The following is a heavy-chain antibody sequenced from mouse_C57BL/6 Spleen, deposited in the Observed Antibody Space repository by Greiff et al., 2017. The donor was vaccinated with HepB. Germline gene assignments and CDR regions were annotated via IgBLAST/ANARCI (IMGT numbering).Heavy chain of an antibody. D-gene: IGHD4-1*01. Sequence: QVQLQQSGPELVKPGASVKISCKASGYAFSSSWMNWVKQRPGKGLEWIGRIYPGDGDTNYNGKFKGKATLTADKSSSTAYMQLISLTSEDSAVYFGARGVSNWDPAWFAYWGQGTLVTVSA. CDR2: IYPGDGDT. CDR3: ARGVSNWDPAWFAY. J-gene: IGHJ3*01. CDR1: GYAFSSSW. V-gene: IGHV1-82*01.